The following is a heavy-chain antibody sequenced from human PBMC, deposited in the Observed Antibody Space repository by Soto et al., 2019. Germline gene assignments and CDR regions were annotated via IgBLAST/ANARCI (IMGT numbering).Heavy chain of an antibody. CDR3: AKDWEQSLVYVSLDI. Sequence: EVQLVESGGGLVQPGRSLRLSCAASGFTFDDYAMHWVRQAPGKGLEWVSGISWNSGSIGYADSVKGRFTISRDNAKNSLYLQMNSLRAEDTALYYCAKDWEQSLVYVSLDIWGQGTMVTVSS. CDR1: GFTFDDYA. V-gene: IGHV3-9*01. J-gene: IGHJ3*02. CDR2: ISWNSGSI. D-gene: IGHD6-19*01.